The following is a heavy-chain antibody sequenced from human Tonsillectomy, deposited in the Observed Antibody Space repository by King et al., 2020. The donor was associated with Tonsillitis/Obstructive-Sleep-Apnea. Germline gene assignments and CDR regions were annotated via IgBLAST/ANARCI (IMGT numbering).Heavy chain of an antibody. CDR1: GGSISSYY. CDR2: IYYSGST. V-gene: IGHV4-59*01. J-gene: IGHJ3*02. Sequence: QLQESGPGLVKPSETLSLTCTVSGGSISSYYWSWIRQPPGKGLEWSGYIYYSGSTNYNPSLKSRVTISVATSKNQYTLKLSSVTAADTAVYYCARGIRGDNDAFDIWGQGTMVTVSS. D-gene: IGHD3-10*01. CDR3: ARGIRGDNDAFDI.